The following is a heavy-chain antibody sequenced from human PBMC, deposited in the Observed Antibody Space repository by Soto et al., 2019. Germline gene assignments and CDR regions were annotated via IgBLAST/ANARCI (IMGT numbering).Heavy chain of an antibody. CDR2: IYYSGST. CDR3: ARFEHDYSKWVYYGMDV. V-gene: IGHV4-30-4*01. D-gene: IGHD4-4*01. J-gene: IGHJ6*02. CDR1: GGSISSGDYY. Sequence: QVQLQESGPGLVKPSQTLSLTCTVSGGSISSGDYYWSWIRQPPGKGLEWIGYIYYSGSTYYNPSLKSRVTISVDTSKNQFSLKLSSVTAADTAVYYCARFEHDYSKWVYYGMDVWGQGTTVTVSS.